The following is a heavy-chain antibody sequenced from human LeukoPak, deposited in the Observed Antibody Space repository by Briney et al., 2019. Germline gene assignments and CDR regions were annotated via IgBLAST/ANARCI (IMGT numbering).Heavy chain of an antibody. J-gene: IGHJ6*03. Sequence: GGTLRLSCAASGFTFSIHGMNWVRQGPGKGLEWVSGITGSGGSTYYADSVKGRFTISRDNSKNTVYLQMNSLRAEDTAVYYCAKVHYYDTRHYFYYMDVWGKGTTVTISS. CDR3: AKVHYYDTRHYFYYMDV. V-gene: IGHV3-23*01. D-gene: IGHD3-22*01. CDR1: GFTFSIHG. CDR2: ITGSGGST.